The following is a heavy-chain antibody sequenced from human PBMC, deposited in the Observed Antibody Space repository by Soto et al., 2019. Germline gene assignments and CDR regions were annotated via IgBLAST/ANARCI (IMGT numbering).Heavy chain of an antibody. J-gene: IGHJ4*02. V-gene: IGHV4-39*01. CDR3: ARHVINGYKDFDS. D-gene: IGHD5-18*01. Sequence: QLQLQESGPGLVKPSETLSLTCSVSGGSLTETTYYWGWVRQPPGKGLEWVGDIYYSGITYYNPYPTSRVTTSVDPYTRQSALRLSAVTAAATAVYYCARHVINGYKDFDSGGRGSLVTVSS. CDR1: GGSLTETTYY. CDR2: IYYSGIT.